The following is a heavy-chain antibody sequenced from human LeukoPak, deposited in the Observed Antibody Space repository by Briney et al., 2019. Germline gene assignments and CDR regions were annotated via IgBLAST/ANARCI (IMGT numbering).Heavy chain of an antibody. V-gene: IGHV1-69*02. D-gene: IGHD1-26*01. CDR2: IIPILGIA. J-gene: IGHJ3*02. CDR1: GGTFSSYT. CDR3: ARVTGATSGDAFDI. Sequence: GSSVKVSCKASGGTFSSYTISWVRQAPGQGLKWMGRIIPILGIANYAQKFQGRATITADKSTSTAYMELSSLRSEDTAVYYCARVTGATSGDAFDIWGQGTMVTVSS.